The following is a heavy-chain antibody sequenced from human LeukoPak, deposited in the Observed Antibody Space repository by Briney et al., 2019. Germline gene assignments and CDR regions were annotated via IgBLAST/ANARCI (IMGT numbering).Heavy chain of an antibody. Sequence: GGSLRLSCAASGFTFSSYAMSWVRQAPGKGLEWVSAISGSGGSTYYADSVKGRFTISRDNSKNTLYLQMNSLRAEDTALYYCAKGVTWSGYYTGILRFDPWGQGTLVTVSS. V-gene: IGHV3-23*01. J-gene: IGHJ5*02. CDR1: GFTFSSYA. D-gene: IGHD3-3*01. CDR2: ISGSGGST. CDR3: AKGVTWSGYYTGILRFDP.